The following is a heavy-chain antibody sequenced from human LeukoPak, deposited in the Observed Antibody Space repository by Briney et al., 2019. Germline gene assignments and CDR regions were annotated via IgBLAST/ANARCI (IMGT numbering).Heavy chain of an antibody. CDR3: ARVGVVRARSPGGYYDSSGYPGYFDY. CDR1: GDSISSGDYY. D-gene: IGHD3-22*01. V-gene: IGHV4-61*02. Sequence: SQTLSLTCTVSGDSISSGDYYWSWIRQPAGKGLEWIGRISSSGSTNYNPSLKSRVTISVDTSKNQFSLKLSSVTAADTAVYYCARVGVVRARSPGGYYDSSGYPGYFDYWGQGTLVTVSS. CDR2: ISSSGST. J-gene: IGHJ4*02.